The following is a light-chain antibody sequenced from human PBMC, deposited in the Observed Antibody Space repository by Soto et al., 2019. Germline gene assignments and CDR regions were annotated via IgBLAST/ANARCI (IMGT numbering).Light chain of an antibody. CDR3: QSYDSSLMEV. V-gene: IGLV1-40*01. J-gene: IGLJ3*02. Sequence: QSALTQPTSVSGAPGQRVTISCTGSSSNIGTGYYVHWYQQHPGKAPKLLIHGKSNRPSGVSDRFSASKSGPTASLAISGLQAEDEADYFCQSYDSSLMEVFGGGTKLTVL. CDR1: SSNIGTGYY. CDR2: GKS.